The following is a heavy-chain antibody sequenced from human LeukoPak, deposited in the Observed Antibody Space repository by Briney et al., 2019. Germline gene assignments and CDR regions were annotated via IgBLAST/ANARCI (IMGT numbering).Heavy chain of an antibody. CDR2: IYPGDSDP. CDR1: GSKFNTYW. CDR3: ARVHDSSGYYWYFDL. J-gene: IGHJ2*01. D-gene: IGHD3-22*01. Sequence: GASLKISCKGSGSKFNTYWIAWVRQLPGKGLEWMGIIYPGDSDPRYRPSFQGQVTMSADKSISTAYLQWNSLKASDTAMYYCARVHDSSGYYWYFDLWGRGTLVTVSS. V-gene: IGHV5-51*01.